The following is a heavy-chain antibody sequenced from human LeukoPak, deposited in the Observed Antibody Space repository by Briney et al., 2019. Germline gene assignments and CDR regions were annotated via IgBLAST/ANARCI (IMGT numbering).Heavy chain of an antibody. CDR2: IYPGDSDT. Sequence: GEPLKFSCKGSGYSFTSYWIGWVRQMPAKGLEWMGIIYPGDSDTRYSPSFQGQVTISADKSISTAYLQWSSLKASDAAMYYCARHRLDGDFLFDYWGQGTLVTVSS. J-gene: IGHJ4*02. V-gene: IGHV5-51*01. CDR3: ARHRLDGDFLFDY. CDR1: GYSFTSYW. D-gene: IGHD4-17*01.